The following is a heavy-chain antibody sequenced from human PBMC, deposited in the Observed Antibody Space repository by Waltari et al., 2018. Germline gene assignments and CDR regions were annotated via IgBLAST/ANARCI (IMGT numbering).Heavy chain of an antibody. D-gene: IGHD3-10*01. CDR2: IYYSGST. V-gene: IGHV4-59*11. J-gene: IGHJ4*02. CDR3: ARGAGLDY. Sequence: QVQLQESGPGLVKPSETLSLTCTVSGGSISSHYWSWIRQPPGKGLEWIGYIYYSGSTNNNPSLKSRGTISVDTSNNQFSLRLSSVTAADTAVYYCARGAGLDYWGQGTLVTVSS. CDR1: GGSISSHY.